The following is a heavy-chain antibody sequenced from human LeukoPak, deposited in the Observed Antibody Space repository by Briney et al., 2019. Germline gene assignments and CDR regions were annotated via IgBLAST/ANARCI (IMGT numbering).Heavy chain of an antibody. J-gene: IGHJ5*02. D-gene: IGHD3-22*01. CDR2: IKKDGSEK. V-gene: IGHV3-7*01. CDR1: GFTFDTYW. CDR3: ARDLGQYYDTSDNWFDP. Sequence: GGSLKLSCEASGFTFDTYWMSWVRQAPGNGTEWTSNIKKDGSEKDYVDSVKGRFTISRDNAKTSLYLQMNSLRAEDTAVYYCARDLGQYYDTSDNWFDPWGQGTLVTVSS.